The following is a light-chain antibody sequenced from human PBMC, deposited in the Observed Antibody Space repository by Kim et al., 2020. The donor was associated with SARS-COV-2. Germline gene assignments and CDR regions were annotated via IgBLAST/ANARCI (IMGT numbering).Light chain of an antibody. Sequence: QSALTQPASVSGSPGQSITISCTGTSSDVGSYNLVSWYQQHPGKAPKLMIYEVSKRPSGVSNRFSGSKSGNTASLTIPGLQAEDEADYYCCSYVVFGGGTQLTVL. CDR1: SSDVGSYNL. CDR2: EVS. CDR3: CSYVV. V-gene: IGLV2-23*02. J-gene: IGLJ2*01.